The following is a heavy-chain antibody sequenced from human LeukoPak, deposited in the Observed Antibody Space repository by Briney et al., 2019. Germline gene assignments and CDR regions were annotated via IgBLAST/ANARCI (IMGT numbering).Heavy chain of an antibody. Sequence: KPSETLSLTCTVSGGSISSYYWSWIRQPPGKGLKWIGYIYYSGNTNYNPSLKSRVTISVDTSRNQFSLRLSSVTAADTAVYYCARSYCGGGSCGAFDIWGQGTMVTVSS. D-gene: IGHD2-15*01. J-gene: IGHJ3*02. CDR2: IYYSGNT. CDR1: GGSISSYY. CDR3: ARSYCGGGSCGAFDI. V-gene: IGHV4-59*01.